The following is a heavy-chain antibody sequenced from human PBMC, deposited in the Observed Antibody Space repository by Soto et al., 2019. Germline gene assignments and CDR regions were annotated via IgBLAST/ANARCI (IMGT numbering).Heavy chain of an antibody. D-gene: IGHD2-8*01. V-gene: IGHV3-33*01. CDR2: IWYDGSNK. CDR1: GFTFSSYG. CDR3: ARSPVYAMYYYYNYYMDV. Sequence: PGGSLRLSCAASGFTFSSYGMHWVRQAPGKGLEWVAVIWYDGSNKCYADSVKGRFTISRDNSKNTLYLQMNSLRAEDTAVYYCARSPVYAMYYYYNYYMDVWGKGTTVTVSS. J-gene: IGHJ6*03.